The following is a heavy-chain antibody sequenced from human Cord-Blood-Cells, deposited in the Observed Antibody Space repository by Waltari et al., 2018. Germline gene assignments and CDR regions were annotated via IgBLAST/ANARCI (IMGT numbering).Heavy chain of an antibody. CDR3: AREDFDY. J-gene: IGHJ4*02. CDR1: GYTFTGHS. V-gene: IGHV1-2*05. Sequence: QVQLVQSGAEVKKPGASVKVSCKASGYTFTGHSMHWGRQAPGQGLEWMGRINPNSGGTNYAQKFQGRVTMTRDTSISTAYMELSRLISDDTVVYYCAREDFDYWGQGTLVTVSS. CDR2: INPNSGGT.